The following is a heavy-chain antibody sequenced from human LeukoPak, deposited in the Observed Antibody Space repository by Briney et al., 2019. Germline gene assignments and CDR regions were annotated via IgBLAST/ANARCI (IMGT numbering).Heavy chain of an antibody. V-gene: IGHV1-2*06. Sequence: VSVKVSCKASGYTFTGYYMHWVRQAPGQGLEWMGRINPNSGGTNYAQKFQGRVTMTRDTSISTAYRELSRLRSDDTAVYYCAREGFWSGYYTHNWFDPWGQGTLVTVSS. D-gene: IGHD3-3*01. CDR3: AREGFWSGYYTHNWFDP. J-gene: IGHJ5*02. CDR1: GYTFTGYY. CDR2: INPNSGGT.